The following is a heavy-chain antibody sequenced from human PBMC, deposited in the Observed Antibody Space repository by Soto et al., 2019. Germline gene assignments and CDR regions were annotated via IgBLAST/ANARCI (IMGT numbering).Heavy chain of an antibody. CDR1: GGTFSSYA. D-gene: IGHD3-10*01. J-gene: IGHJ5*02. Sequence: QVQLVQSGAEVKKPGSSVKVSCKAAGGTFSSYAISWVRQAPGQGLEWMGGIIPIFGTANYAQKFQGRVTITADESTSTAYMELSSLRSEDTAVYYCAREDYYGSGSYCWFDPWGQGTLVTVSS. CDR2: IIPIFGTA. V-gene: IGHV1-69*01. CDR3: AREDYYGSGSYCWFDP.